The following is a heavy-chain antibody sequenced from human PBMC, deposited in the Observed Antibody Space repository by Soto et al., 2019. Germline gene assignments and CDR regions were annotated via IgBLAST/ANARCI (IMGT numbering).Heavy chain of an antibody. CDR1: GYTFTSYD. J-gene: IGHJ4*02. CDR3: ARGGVFFFAAPTNPFDY. D-gene: IGHD3-10*01. Sequence: GXSVKVSCKASGYTFTSYDINWVRQATGQGLEWMGWMNPNSGNTGYAQKFQGRVTMTRNTSISTAYMELSSLRSEDTAVYYCARGGVFFFAAPTNPFDYWGQGTLVTVSS. CDR2: MNPNSGNT. V-gene: IGHV1-8*01.